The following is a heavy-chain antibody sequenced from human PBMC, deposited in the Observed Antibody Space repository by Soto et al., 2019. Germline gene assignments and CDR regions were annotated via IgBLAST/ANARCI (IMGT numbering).Heavy chain of an antibody. J-gene: IGHJ4*02. CDR1: GYTFTNYG. V-gene: IGHV1-18*01. Sequence: VRLVQSGAEVKRPGASVRVSCKASGYTFTNYGITCLRQVPGQGLEWMGWASAYNRNTNYAQKFEDRVIMTTDTSTGTAHMELRSLRYDDTALYFCARERPWAPVLYLGQGTLVTVSS. CDR3: ARERPWAPVLY. D-gene: IGHD1-26*01. CDR2: ASAYNRNT.